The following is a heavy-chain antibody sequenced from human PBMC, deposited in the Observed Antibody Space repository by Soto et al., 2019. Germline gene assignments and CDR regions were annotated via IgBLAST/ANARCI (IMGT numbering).Heavy chain of an antibody. J-gene: IGHJ4*02. D-gene: IGHD2-21*01. CDR1: GFTVSSNY. CDR3: ARGGGCYQHLLYLDF. Sequence: EVQLVESGGGLIQPGGSLRLSCAASGFTVSSNYMSWVRQAPGKGLGGASVISRGGRTYYADSVKGRFTISRDNCKYPLDFQRNRLRAEDSGGFFWARGGGCYQHLLYLDFWGQGTLFTVSS. V-gene: IGHV3-53*01. CDR2: ISRGGRT.